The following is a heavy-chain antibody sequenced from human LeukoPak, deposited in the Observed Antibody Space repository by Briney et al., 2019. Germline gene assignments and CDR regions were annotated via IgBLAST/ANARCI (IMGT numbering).Heavy chain of an antibody. CDR1: GYFFSGYH. CDR3: AGLGSTMEGRIDP. CDR2: IYIDSGDT. V-gene: IGHV1-2*02. D-gene: IGHD3-10*01. Sequence: ASVKVSCKASGYFFSGYHVHWVRQAPGQGLDWMGRIYIDSGDTNYAQKFQGRVTMTRDTSISPAYMELSSLTSDDTAVYYCAGLGSTMEGRIDPWGQGTPVTVSS. J-gene: IGHJ5*02.